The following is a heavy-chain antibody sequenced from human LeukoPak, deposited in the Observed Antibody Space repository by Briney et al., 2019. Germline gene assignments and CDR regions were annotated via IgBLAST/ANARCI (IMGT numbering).Heavy chain of an antibody. V-gene: IGHV4-4*07. D-gene: IGHD3-3*01. CDR1: GASISSYY. CDR2: IYTTGTT. J-gene: IGHJ5*02. CDR3: ARVYYTRFDP. Sequence: KPSETLSLTCTVSGASISSYYWSWIRQPAGKGLEWIGHIYTTGTTNYNPSLKSRFTMSVDTSKNQISLMVGSVTAADTAVYYCARVYYTRFDPWGQGTLVTVSS.